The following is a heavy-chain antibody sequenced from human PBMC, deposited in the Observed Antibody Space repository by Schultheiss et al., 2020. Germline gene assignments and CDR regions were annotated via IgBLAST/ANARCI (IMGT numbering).Heavy chain of an antibody. CDR1: GYSFTSYW. Sequence: GGSLRLSCKGSGYSFTSYWIGWVRQMPGKGLEWMGIIYPGDSDTRYSPSFQGQVTISADKSISTAYLQWSSLKASDTAMYYCARVIVDTAMVFDYGMDVWGQGTTVTVS. D-gene: IGHD5-18*01. J-gene: IGHJ6*02. V-gene: IGHV5-51*01. CDR3: ARVIVDTAMVFDYGMDV. CDR2: IYPGDSDT.